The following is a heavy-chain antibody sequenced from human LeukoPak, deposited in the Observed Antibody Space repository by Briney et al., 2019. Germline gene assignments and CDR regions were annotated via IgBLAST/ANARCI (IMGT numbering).Heavy chain of an antibody. D-gene: IGHD1-26*01. J-gene: IGHJ4*02. V-gene: IGHV4-59*08. CDR2: IYYSGST. CDR3: ARSWEVGAVDY. Sequence: SETLSLTCTVSGGSISSYYWSWIRQPPGKGLEWIGYIYYSGSTNYNPSLKSRVTISVDTSKNQFSLKLSSVTAADTAVYYCARSWEVGAVDYWDQGTLVTVSS. CDR1: GGSISSYY.